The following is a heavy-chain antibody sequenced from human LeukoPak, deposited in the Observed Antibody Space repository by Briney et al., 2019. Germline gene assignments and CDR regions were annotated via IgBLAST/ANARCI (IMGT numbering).Heavy chain of an antibody. D-gene: IGHD2-8*01. J-gene: IGHJ6*03. CDR3: VRLYGYYYSYMDV. CDR1: GFTFSSYT. CDR2: IKDDGSAK. Sequence: GGSLRLSCEASGFTFSSYTMTWVRQAPGKGLEWVANIKDDGSAKYYLDSVKGLFTISRDNVKNLLYLHMNGVRAEDAAVYFCVRLYGYYYSYMDVWGKGTTVIVSS. V-gene: IGHV3-7*01.